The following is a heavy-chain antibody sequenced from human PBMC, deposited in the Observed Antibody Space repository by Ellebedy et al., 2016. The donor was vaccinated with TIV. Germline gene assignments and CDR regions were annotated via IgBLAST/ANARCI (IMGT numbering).Heavy chain of an antibody. CDR3: ARKFLSYDHAFDV. Sequence: GGSLRLSCAASGFTFSLFTMTWVRQAPGKGLEWVSAISGDGANTYYADSVKGRFSISRDNSKNTLYLQMHSLRGEDTAVYYCARKFLSYDHAFDVWGQGTRVTVSS. CDR1: GFTFSLFT. D-gene: IGHD1-26*01. CDR2: ISGDGANT. J-gene: IGHJ3*01. V-gene: IGHV3-23*01.